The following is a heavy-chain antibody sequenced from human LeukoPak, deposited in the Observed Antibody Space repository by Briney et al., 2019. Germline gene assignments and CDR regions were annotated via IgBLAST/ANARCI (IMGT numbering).Heavy chain of an antibody. CDR3: ARDFFHSSDSRPFDY. Sequence: GGSLRLSCAASGFTFGAYTINWVRQAPGKGLEWVSCIFSRSESILYADSVKGRFTISRDNAKNSLYLQMDSLRAEDTAVYYCARDFFHSSDSRPFDYWGQGTLVTVSS. J-gene: IGHJ4*02. D-gene: IGHD3-22*01. CDR2: IFSRSESI. V-gene: IGHV3-21*01. CDR1: GFTFGAYT.